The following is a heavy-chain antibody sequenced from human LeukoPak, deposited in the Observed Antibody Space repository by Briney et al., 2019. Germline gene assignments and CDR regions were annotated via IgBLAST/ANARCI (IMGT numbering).Heavy chain of an antibody. CDR3: ARGLTPDCSSTSCLAAAGDAFDI. D-gene: IGHD2-2*01. V-gene: IGHV1-24*01. CDR1: GYTLTELS. Sequence: AASVKVSCKVSGYTLTELSMHWVRQAPGKGLEWMGGFDPEDGETIYAQKFQGRVTITADESTSTAYMELSSLRSEDTAVYYCARGLTPDCSSTSCLAAAGDAFDIWGQGTMVTVSS. J-gene: IGHJ3*02. CDR2: FDPEDGET.